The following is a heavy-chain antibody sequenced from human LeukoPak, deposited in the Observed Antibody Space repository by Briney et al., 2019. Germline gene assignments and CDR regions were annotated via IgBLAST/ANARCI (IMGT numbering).Heavy chain of an antibody. Sequence: GGSLRLSCSASGFTFSSYSMNWVRQAPGKGLEWVSSISGSSSYIYYADSVKGRFTISRDNAKNSLYLQMNSLRADDRAVYYCARGFLSMRASDFDYWGQGTLVTASS. D-gene: IGHD2/OR15-2a*01. V-gene: IGHV3-21*01. J-gene: IGHJ4*02. CDR2: ISGSSSYI. CDR1: GFTFSSYS. CDR3: ARGFLSMRASDFDY.